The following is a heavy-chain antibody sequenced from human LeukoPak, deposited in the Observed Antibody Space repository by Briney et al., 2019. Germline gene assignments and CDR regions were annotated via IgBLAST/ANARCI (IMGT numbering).Heavy chain of an antibody. V-gene: IGHV4-61*01. CDR3: ARGRLGKYYFDY. Sequence: SQTLSLTCTVSGGSISSGSYYWSWIRQPPGKGLEWIGYIYYSGSTNYNPSLKSRVTISVDTSKNQFSLKLSSVTAADTAVYYCARGRLGKYYFDYWGQGTLVTVSS. D-gene: IGHD3-16*01. CDR2: IYYSGST. J-gene: IGHJ4*02. CDR1: GGSISSGSYY.